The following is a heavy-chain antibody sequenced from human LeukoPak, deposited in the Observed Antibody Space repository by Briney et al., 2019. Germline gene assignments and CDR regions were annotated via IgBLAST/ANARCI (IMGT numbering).Heavy chain of an antibody. Sequence: QASETLSLTCAVYGGSFSGYYWSWVRQAPGKGLEWVSVIYSGGSTYYADSVKGRFTISRHTANNTLYFQMNSLRAEDTAIYYCASTPFYAVTTDYGMDVWGQGTTVTVSS. CDR1: GGSFSGYY. D-gene: IGHD2/OR15-2a*01. CDR2: IYSGGST. CDR3: ASTPFYAVTTDYGMDV. J-gene: IGHJ6*02. V-gene: IGHV3-53*04.